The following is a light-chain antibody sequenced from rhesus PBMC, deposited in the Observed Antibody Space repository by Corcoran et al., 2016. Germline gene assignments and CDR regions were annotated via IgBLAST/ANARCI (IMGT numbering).Light chain of an antibody. J-gene: IGKJ3*01. Sequence: DIQMTQSPSSLSASVGDRVTITCQASQGISSWLAWYQQKPGKDPKLLIYAGSMLQSGGPSRFSGSGSCTNFTLTISSLQPEDFATYYCQQHTSYPFTFGPGTKLDIK. CDR3: QQHTSYPFT. CDR2: AGS. CDR1: QGISSW. V-gene: IGKV1-33*02.